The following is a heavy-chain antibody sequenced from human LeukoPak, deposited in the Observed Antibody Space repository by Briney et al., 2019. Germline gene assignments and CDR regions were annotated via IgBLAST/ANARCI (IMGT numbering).Heavy chain of an antibody. CDR2: ISYDGSNK. D-gene: IGHD3-10*01. Sequence: GGSLRLSCAASGFTFSSYAMHWVRQAPGKGLEWVAVISYDGSNKYYADSVKGRFTISRDNSKNTLYLQMNSLRAEDTAVYYCARDLRMVRGVIEYYFDYWGQGTLVTVSS. V-gene: IGHV3-30*04. CDR1: GFTFSSYA. CDR3: ARDLRMVRGVIEYYFDY. J-gene: IGHJ4*02.